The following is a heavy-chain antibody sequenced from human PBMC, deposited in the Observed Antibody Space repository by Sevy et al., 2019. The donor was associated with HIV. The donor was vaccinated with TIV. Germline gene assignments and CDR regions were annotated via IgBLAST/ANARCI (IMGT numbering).Heavy chain of an antibody. Sequence: GGSLRLSCAASGFTFSSYSMNWVRQAPGKGLEWVSYISSSSSTIYYADSVKGRFTISRDNAKNSLYLQMTSLRAEDTSVYYCARKGENDYWGQGTLVTVSS. CDR1: GFTFSSYS. CDR3: ARKGENDY. J-gene: IGHJ4*02. V-gene: IGHV3-48*01. CDR2: ISSSSSTI. D-gene: IGHD2-21*01.